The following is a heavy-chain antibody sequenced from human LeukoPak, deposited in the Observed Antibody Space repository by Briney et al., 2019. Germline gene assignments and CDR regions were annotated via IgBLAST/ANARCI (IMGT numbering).Heavy chain of an antibody. CDR1: GFTFTNYA. V-gene: IGHV3-23*01. CDR2: ISGSGGST. CDR3: TRFGELSPLDY. J-gene: IGHJ4*02. Sequence: GGSLRPSCAASGFTFTNYAMSWVRQAPGKGLEWVSAISGSGGSTYYADSVKGRFTISRDNSKNTLYLQTNSLRAEDTAVYYCTRFGELSPLDYWGQGTLVTVSS. D-gene: IGHD3-10*01.